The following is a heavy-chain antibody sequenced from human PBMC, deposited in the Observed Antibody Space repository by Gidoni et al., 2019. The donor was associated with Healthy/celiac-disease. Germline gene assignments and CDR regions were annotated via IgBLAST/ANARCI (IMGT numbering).Heavy chain of an antibody. CDR1: GCAFGNAW. Sequence: EVQLVEPGGGLVKPGGSIRISCAASGCAFGNAWTSWGGQAPGKGLEWVGRFKSKTDGGTTDYAAPVKVRFTISRDYSRNTLYLQMNSLKTEDTAVYYCTTDGYDIMVLGVISSYYYFFYGMDVWGQGTTVTVSS. V-gene: IGHV3-15*01. CDR3: TTDGYDIMVLGVISSYYYFFYGMDV. CDR2: FKSKTDGGTT. D-gene: IGHD3-10*01. J-gene: IGHJ6*02.